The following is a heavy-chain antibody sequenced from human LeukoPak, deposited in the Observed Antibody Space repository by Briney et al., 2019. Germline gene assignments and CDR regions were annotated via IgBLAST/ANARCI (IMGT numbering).Heavy chain of an antibody. CDR1: GFTFSSYW. Sequence: GGSLRLSCAASGFTFSSYWMSWVRRAPGKGLEWVANIKQDGSEKYYVDSVKGRFTISRDNAKNSLYLQMNSLRAEDTAVYYCARDHRAAAGTMGYWGQGTLVTVSS. CDR2: IKQDGSEK. V-gene: IGHV3-7*01. D-gene: IGHD6-13*01. J-gene: IGHJ4*02. CDR3: ARDHRAAAGTMGY.